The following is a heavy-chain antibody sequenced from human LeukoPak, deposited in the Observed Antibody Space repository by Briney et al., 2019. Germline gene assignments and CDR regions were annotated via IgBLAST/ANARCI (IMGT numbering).Heavy chain of an antibody. V-gene: IGHV4-59*01. CDR3: ARGRYSSSWDYWYFDL. D-gene: IGHD6-13*01. CDR2: IYYSGST. Sequence: PSETLSLTCTVAGGSISSYYWSWIRQPPGKGLEWIGYIYYSGSTNYNPSLKSRVTISVDTSKNQFSLKLSSVTAADTAVYYCARGRYSSSWDYWYFDLWGRGTLVTVSS. J-gene: IGHJ2*01. CDR1: GGSISSYY.